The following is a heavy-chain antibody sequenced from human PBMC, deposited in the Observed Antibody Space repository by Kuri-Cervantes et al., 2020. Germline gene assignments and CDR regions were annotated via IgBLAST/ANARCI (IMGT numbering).Heavy chain of an antibody. D-gene: IGHD3-10*01. Sequence: GESLKISCAASGFTFSSYSMNWVRQAPGKGLEWVSYISSSGSTIYYADSVKGRFTISRDNAKNSLYLQMNSLRAEDTAVYYCARAYYGSGSYYKGYGMDVWGQGTTVTVSS. CDR1: GFTFSSYS. V-gene: IGHV3-48*04. CDR3: ARAYYGSGSYYKGYGMDV. J-gene: IGHJ6*02. CDR2: ISSSGSTI.